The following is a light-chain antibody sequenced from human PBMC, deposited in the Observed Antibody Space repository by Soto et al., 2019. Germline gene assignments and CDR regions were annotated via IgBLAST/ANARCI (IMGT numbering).Light chain of an antibody. CDR1: QSVINY. V-gene: IGKV3-11*01. CDR3: QQRANWPT. Sequence: VGLTQSPGTLSLTPGERATLSCRASQSVINYLAWYQQKPGQAPRLLIYDTSNRASGIPARFSGSGSGTDFTLIISSLEPEDFAVYYCQQRANWPTFGQGTRLEI. J-gene: IGKJ5*01. CDR2: DTS.